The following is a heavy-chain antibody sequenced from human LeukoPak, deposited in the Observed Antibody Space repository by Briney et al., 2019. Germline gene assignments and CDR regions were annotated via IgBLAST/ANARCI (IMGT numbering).Heavy chain of an antibody. D-gene: IGHD6-13*01. J-gene: IGHJ4*02. CDR2: IGDSGGDT. CDR1: GFTFSSYA. Sequence: PGGSLTLSCAASGFTFSSYAMSWVRQAPGKGLEWVSAIGDSGGDTYYADSVKGRFTISRDNSKNTLYLQMNSLRAEDTALYYCAKQVTAAGPIDYWGQGTLITVSS. CDR3: AKQVTAAGPIDY. V-gene: IGHV3-23*01.